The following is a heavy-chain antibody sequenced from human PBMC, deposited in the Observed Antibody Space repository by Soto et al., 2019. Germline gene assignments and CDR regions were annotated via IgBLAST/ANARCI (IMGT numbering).Heavy chain of an antibody. Sequence: SGPTLVNPTETLTITCTVSGFSLSNERMGVSWIRQPPGKTLEWLAHIFSNDEKSYSTSLKSRLSISKDTSKSQVVLTMTNMDPVDTATYYCARPGHDYGDYAFDYWGQGTLVTVSS. CDR3: ARPGHDYGDYAFDY. D-gene: IGHD4-17*01. CDR2: IFSNDEK. CDR1: GFSLSNERMG. J-gene: IGHJ4*02. V-gene: IGHV2-26*01.